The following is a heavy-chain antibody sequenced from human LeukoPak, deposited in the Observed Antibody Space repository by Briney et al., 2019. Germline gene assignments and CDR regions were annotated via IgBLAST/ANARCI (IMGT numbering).Heavy chain of an antibody. CDR3: ARYRTVTTYFDY. CDR2: IYHSGST. V-gene: IGHV4-30-2*01. J-gene: IGHJ4*02. Sequence: SETLSLTWAVSGASISSGGYAWGWIREPPGKGLEWIGYIYHSGSTYYHPSLKSRLTISVDRSKNQFSLKLSSVTAADTAVYYCARYRTVTTYFDYWGQGTLVTVSS. D-gene: IGHD4-17*01. CDR1: GASISSGGYA.